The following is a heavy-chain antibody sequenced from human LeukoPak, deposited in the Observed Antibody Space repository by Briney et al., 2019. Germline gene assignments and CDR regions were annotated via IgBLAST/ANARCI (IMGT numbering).Heavy chain of an antibody. J-gene: IGHJ4*02. V-gene: IGHV3-30*18. CDR2: ISYDGSNK. CDR1: GFTFSSYG. Sequence: PGGSLRLSCAASGFTFSSYGMHWVRQAPGKGLEWVAVISYDGSNKYYADSVKGRFTISRDNSKNTLYLQMNSLRAEDTAVYCCAKEATYYDILTGYRNEYYFDYWGQGTLVTVSS. D-gene: IGHD3-9*01. CDR3: AKEATYYDILTGYRNEYYFDY.